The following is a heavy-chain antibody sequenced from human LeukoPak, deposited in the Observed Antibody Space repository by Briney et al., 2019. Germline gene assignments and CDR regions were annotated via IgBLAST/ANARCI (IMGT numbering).Heavy chain of an antibody. CDR1: GFTFSSYE. Sequence: GGSLRLSCAASGFTFSSYEMNWVRQAPGKGLEWVSYISSSGSTIYYADSVKGRFTISRDNAKNSLYLQMNSLRAEDTAVYYCGGEVDIVVAPWGGPDRDYWGQGTLVTVSS. V-gene: IGHV3-48*03. CDR2: ISSSGSTI. J-gene: IGHJ4*02. D-gene: IGHD2-2*03. CDR3: GGEVDIVVAPWGGPDRDY.